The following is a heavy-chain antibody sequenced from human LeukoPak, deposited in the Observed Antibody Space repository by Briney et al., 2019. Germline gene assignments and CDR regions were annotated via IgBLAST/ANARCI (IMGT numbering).Heavy chain of an antibody. J-gene: IGHJ4*02. D-gene: IGHD6-19*01. Sequence: GESLKIYCKGSGYSFTSYWIGWVRQMPGKGLEWMGIIYPGDSDTGYSPSFQGQVTISADKSISTAYLQWSSLQASDTAMYYCARRPVAVAGTPLDYWGQGTLVTVSS. CDR3: ARRPVAVAGTPLDY. CDR1: GYSFTSYW. CDR2: IYPGDSDT. V-gene: IGHV5-51*01.